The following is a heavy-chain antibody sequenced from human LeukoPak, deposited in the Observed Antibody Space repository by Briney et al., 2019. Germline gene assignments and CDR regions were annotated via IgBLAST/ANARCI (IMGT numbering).Heavy chain of an antibody. Sequence: GSLRLSCAASGFTFSSYAMHWVRQAPGKGLEWVAVISYDGSNKYYADSVKGRFTISRDNSKNTLYLQMNSLRAEDTAVYYCARDAAAGPFDYWGQGTLVTVSS. CDR1: GFTFSSYA. CDR3: ARDAAAGPFDY. V-gene: IGHV3-30-3*01. CDR2: ISYDGSNK. D-gene: IGHD6-13*01. J-gene: IGHJ4*02.